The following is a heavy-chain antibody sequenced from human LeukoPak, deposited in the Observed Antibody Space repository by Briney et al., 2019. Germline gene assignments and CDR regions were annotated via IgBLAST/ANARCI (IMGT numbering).Heavy chain of an antibody. V-gene: IGHV3-30*02. CDR2: TGHDGRNK. CDR3: AKDGDWTFDI. D-gene: IGHD2-21*01. J-gene: IGHJ3*02. Sequence: PGGSLRLSCEASGITFSNSGMHWVRQAPGKGLEWVAYTGHDGRNKFYTESLRGRFTISGDNSMKMAYLQMNSLRTEDTAIYFCAKDGDWTFDIWGQGTMVTVSS. CDR1: GITFSNSG.